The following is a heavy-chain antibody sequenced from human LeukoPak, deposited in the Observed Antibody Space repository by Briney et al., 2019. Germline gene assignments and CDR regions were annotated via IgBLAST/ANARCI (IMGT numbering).Heavy chain of an antibody. Sequence: PSETLSLTCTVSGGSINNYYWSWIRQSPGKGLEWIGYIYYSGSTNYNPSLKSRVTISVDTSKNQFSLKLNSVTAADTAVYYCTRVGSQGQPGYWGQGTLVTVSS. D-gene: IGHD6-19*01. CDR1: GGSINNYY. J-gene: IGHJ4*02. V-gene: IGHV4-59*01. CDR2: IYYSGST. CDR3: TRVGSQGQPGY.